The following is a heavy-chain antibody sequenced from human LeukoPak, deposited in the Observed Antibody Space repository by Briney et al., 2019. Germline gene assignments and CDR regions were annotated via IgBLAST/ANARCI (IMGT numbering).Heavy chain of an antibody. Sequence: GGSLRLSCAASGFTLSSYEMNWVRQAPGKGLEWVSYISSSGSTIYYADSVKGRFTISRDNAKNSLYLQMNSLRAEDTAVYYCARDPPGGYYFDYWGQGTLVTVSS. CDR3: ARDPPGGYYFDY. D-gene: IGHD3-22*01. V-gene: IGHV3-48*03. CDR2: ISSSGSTI. CDR1: GFTLSSYE. J-gene: IGHJ4*02.